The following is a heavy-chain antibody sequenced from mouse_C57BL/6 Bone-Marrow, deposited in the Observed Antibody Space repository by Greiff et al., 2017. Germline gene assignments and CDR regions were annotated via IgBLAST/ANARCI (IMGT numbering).Heavy chain of an antibody. J-gene: IGHJ3*01. V-gene: IGHV1-4*01. Sequence: VQLQQSGAELARPGASVQMSCQASGYSLTSYTLHWVKQRPGQGLEWIGYINPGRGYTKYNQKFKDKATLTADKTSSTAYMQLSSLTSEDSAVYYCARGPSFAYWGQGTLVTVSA. D-gene: IGHD3-3*01. CDR2: INPGRGYT. CDR1: GYSLTSYT. CDR3: ARGPSFAY.